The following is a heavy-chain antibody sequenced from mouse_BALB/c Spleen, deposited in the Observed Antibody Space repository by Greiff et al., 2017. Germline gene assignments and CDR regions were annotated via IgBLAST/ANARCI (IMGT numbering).Heavy chain of an antibody. Sequence: EVKLVESGGGLVKPGGSLKLSCAASGFTFSDYYMYWVRQTPEKRLEWVATISDGGSYTYYPDSVKGRFTISRDNAKNNLYLQMSSLKSEDTAMYYCARESGTEAYWGQGTLVTVSA. V-gene: IGHV5-4*02. J-gene: IGHJ3*01. CDR3: ARESGTEAY. CDR2: ISDGGSYT. D-gene: IGHD1-3*01. CDR1: GFTFSDYY.